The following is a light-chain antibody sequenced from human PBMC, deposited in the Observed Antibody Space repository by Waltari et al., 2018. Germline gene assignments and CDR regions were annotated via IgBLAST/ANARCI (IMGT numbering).Light chain of an antibody. CDR3: QQLNSYSLT. J-gene: IGKJ4*01. V-gene: IGKV1-9*01. CDR2: DAS. Sequence: DIQLTQSPSFLSASVGDRVTITCRASQGIRDYLAWFQQNAGKAPKLLIYDASTLQSGVRSKVSGSGSGTAFTLTTGRLQPGDIAKLVCQQLNSYSLTVGGGTKLEMK. CDR1: QGIRDY.